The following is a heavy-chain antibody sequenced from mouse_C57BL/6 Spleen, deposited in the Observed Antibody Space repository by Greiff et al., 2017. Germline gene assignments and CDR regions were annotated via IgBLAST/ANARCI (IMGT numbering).Heavy chain of an antibody. V-gene: IGHV1-72*01. CDR3: ARVDDGYYPAWFAY. J-gene: IGHJ3*01. CDR1: GYTFTSYW. CDR2: IDPNSGGT. D-gene: IGHD2-3*01. Sequence: QVQLKQPGAELVKPGASVKLSCKASGYTFTSYWMHWVKQRPGRGLEWIGRIDPNSGGTKSNEKFKSKATLTVDKPSSTAYIQLSSLTSEDSSFVYDARVDDGYYPAWFAYWGQGTLGTVSA.